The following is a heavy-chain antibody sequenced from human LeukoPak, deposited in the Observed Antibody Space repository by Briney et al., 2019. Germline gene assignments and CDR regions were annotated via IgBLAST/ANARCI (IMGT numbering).Heavy chain of an antibody. J-gene: IGHJ4*02. D-gene: IGHD5-12*01. CDR2: IKQDGSEK. CDR3: ARERVVATILDY. V-gene: IGHV3-7*01. CDR1: GFTFSNYA. Sequence: GGSLRLSCAASGFTFSNYAIHWVRQAPGKGLEWVANIKQDGSEKYYVDSVKGRFTISRDNAKSSLYLQMNSLRAEDTAVYYCARERVVATILDYWGQGTLVTVSS.